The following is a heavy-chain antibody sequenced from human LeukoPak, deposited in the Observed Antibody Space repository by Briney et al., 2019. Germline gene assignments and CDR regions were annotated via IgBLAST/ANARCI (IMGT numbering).Heavy chain of an antibody. D-gene: IGHD1-26*01. CDR1: GFTFSDYY. Sequence: GGSLRLSCAASGFTFSDYYMSWIRQAPGKGLEWVSYISSSGSTIYYADSVKGRFTISRVNAKSSLYLQMNSLRAEDTAVYYCARDNRWELLRNYYYYYMDVWGKGTTVTVSS. V-gene: IGHV3-11*04. CDR2: ISSSGSTI. CDR3: ARDNRWELLRNYYYYYMDV. J-gene: IGHJ6*03.